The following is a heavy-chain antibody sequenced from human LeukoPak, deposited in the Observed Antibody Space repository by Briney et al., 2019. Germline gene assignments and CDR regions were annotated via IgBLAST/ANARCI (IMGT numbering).Heavy chain of an antibody. Sequence: PSETLSLTCTVSGGSISSGSYYWSWIRQPAGKGLEWIERIYTSGSTNYNPSLKSRVTISVDSSKNQFSLKLSSVTAADTAVYYCARVRRGYYDSSGYEDAFDIWGQGTMVTVSS. D-gene: IGHD3-22*01. CDR2: IYTSGST. CDR3: ARVRRGYYDSSGYEDAFDI. J-gene: IGHJ3*02. V-gene: IGHV4-61*02. CDR1: GGSISSGSYY.